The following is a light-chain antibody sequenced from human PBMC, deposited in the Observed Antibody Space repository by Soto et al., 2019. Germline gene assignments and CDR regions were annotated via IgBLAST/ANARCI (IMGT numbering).Light chain of an antibody. CDR2: LEGSGSY. V-gene: IGLV4-60*02. CDR1: SGHSSYI. J-gene: IGLJ1*01. Sequence: QAVVTQSSSASASLGSSVKLTCTLSSGHSSYIIAWHQQRPGKAPRYLMKLEGSGSYNKGSGVPDRFSGSSSGADRYLTISHLQFEDEADYYCETWDSNTRVFGTGTKLTVL. CDR3: ETWDSNTRV.